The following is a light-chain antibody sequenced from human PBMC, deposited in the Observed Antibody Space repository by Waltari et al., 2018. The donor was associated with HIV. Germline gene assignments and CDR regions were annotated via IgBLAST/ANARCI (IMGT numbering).Light chain of an antibody. CDR3: QQYDVWPLT. Sequence: DILSTQSPATLSLSPVVRGTLSCRASQSVGLNLAGYQQRPGQPPRLLVYGASTRASAVSTRFSASGSGTEFTLTITSVRSEDFATYFCQQYDVWPLTFGGGT. V-gene: IGKV3-15*01. CDR2: GAS. J-gene: IGKJ4*01. CDR1: QSVGLN.